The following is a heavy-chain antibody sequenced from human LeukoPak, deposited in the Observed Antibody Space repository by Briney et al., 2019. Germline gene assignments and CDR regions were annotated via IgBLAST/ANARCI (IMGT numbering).Heavy chain of an antibody. CDR1: GFTFSSYS. Sequence: PGGSLRLSCAASGFTFSSYSMIWVRQAPGKGREWVSYISSSSSTIYYADSVKGRFTLSRDNAKNSLYLQMNSLRDEDTAVYYWARDLYLNYYAHEDYWGKGTLVTVSS. D-gene: IGHD3-10*01. J-gene: IGHJ4*02. CDR2: ISSSSSTI. CDR3: ARDLYLNYYAHEDY. V-gene: IGHV3-48*02.